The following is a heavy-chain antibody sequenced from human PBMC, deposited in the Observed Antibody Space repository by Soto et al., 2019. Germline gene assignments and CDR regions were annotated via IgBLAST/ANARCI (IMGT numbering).Heavy chain of an antibody. V-gene: IGHV4-38-2*02. CDR3: ARERSFARPAGWFEP. Sequence: SETLSLTCDVSGYSMTSGFYWGWIRQTPGKGLEWIGSVYHSGATYYNPSLQSRVSISVDTSKSQFSLKLISATAADTGTYYCARERSFARPAGWFEPWGQGTQVTV. CDR1: GYSMTSGFY. D-gene: IGHD6-13*01. CDR2: VYHSGAT. J-gene: IGHJ5*02.